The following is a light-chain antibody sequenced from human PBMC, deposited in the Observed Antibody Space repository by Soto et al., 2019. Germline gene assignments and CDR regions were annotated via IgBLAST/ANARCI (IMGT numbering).Light chain of an antibody. V-gene: IGLV2-8*01. CDR2: EVY. Sequence: QSVPTQPPSASGSPGQSVTFSCTGTSSDVGGYNYVSWYQQYPGKASKLMIYEVYKRPSGVPDRFSGSKSGNTASLTVSGLQPEDEADYYCSAYAGSSTWVFGGGTKLTVL. CDR3: SAYAGSSTWV. CDR1: SSDVGGYNY. J-gene: IGLJ2*01.